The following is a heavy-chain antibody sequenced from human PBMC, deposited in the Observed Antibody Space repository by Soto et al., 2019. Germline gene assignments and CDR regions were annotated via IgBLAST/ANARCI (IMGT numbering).Heavy chain of an antibody. D-gene: IGHD6-19*01. J-gene: IGHJ4*02. V-gene: IGHV1-8*01. CDR2: MNPNSGNT. Sequence: ASVKVSCKASGYTFTSYDINWVRQATGRGLEWMGWMNPNSGNTGYAQKFQGRVTMTRNTSISTAYMELSSLRSEDTAVYYCAIFAPGGVSNTVAGYFDYWGQGTLVTVSS. CDR3: AIFAPGGVSNTVAGYFDY. CDR1: GYTFTSYD.